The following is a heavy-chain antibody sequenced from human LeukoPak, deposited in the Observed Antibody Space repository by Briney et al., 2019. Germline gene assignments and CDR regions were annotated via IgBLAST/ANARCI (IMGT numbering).Heavy chain of an antibody. D-gene: IGHD5-18*01. Sequence: PGGSLRLSCEASGFAFSNSWMSWVRQAPGKGVEWVAHIKEDGSVQHYVDSVKGRFTISRDNTQNSLNLQMDSLRAEDTAVYYCARDVGYHQFDHWGQGTLVTVSS. CDR3: ARDVGYHQFDH. CDR2: IKEDGSVQ. CDR1: GFAFSNSW. V-gene: IGHV3-7*01. J-gene: IGHJ4*02.